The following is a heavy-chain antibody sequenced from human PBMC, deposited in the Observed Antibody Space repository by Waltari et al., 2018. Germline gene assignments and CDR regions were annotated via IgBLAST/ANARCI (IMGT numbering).Heavy chain of an antibody. D-gene: IGHD4-17*01. Sequence: QPQLQESGPGLEKPSETLSLTCTVSGGSITTRSYHWAWIRQTPGKGLGGIGSIHSSASTYYNPSLRSRVTMSVDTSNNQFSLKLTSVTAADTAVYYCARQPPTTVPTPRSPFDTWGQGTMVSVSS. CDR3: ARQPPTTVPTPRSPFDT. J-gene: IGHJ3*02. V-gene: IGHV4-39*07. CDR1: GGSITTRSYH. CDR2: IHSSAST.